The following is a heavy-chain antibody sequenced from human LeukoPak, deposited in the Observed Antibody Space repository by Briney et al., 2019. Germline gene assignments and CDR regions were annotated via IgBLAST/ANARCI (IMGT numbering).Heavy chain of an antibody. V-gene: IGHV3-30*02. CDR3: AKDRSQPGIVVVPNPDY. Sequence: TGGSLRLSCAASEFTFSSYGMHWVRQAPGKGLEWVAFIRYDGSNKYYADSVKGRFTISRDNSKNTLYLQMNSLRAEDTAVYYCAKDRSQPGIVVVPNPDYWGQGTLVTVSS. J-gene: IGHJ4*02. D-gene: IGHD2-2*01. CDR2: IRYDGSNK. CDR1: EFTFSSYG.